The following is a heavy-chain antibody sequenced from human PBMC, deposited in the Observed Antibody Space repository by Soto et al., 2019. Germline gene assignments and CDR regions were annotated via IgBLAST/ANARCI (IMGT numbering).Heavy chain of an antibody. V-gene: IGHV3-11*01. J-gene: IGHJ3*01. CDR2: ISPSGNSI. D-gene: IGHD2-21*01. CDR3: VRSLPGGADCFDL. CDR1: GLSFSDSY. Sequence: QVQLVESGGGLVKPGGSLRLSCAASGLSFSDSYMSWTRQAPGKGLEWVSYISPSGNSIYYADSVKGRFTISRDNAKNSLSLPMNSLRAEDTAVYYCVRSLPGGADCFDLWGQGTMVTVSS.